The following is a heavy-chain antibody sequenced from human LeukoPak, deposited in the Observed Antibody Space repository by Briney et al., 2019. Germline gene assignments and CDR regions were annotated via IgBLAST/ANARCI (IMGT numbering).Heavy chain of an antibody. D-gene: IGHD2-2*01. CDR3: AKGKDIVVVPAAMPTWFDP. J-gene: IGHJ5*02. CDR2: IIPIFGTA. V-gene: IGHV1-69*05. Sequence: SVKVSCKASGGTFSSYAISWVRQAPGQGLEWMGGIIPIFGTANYAQKFQGRVTITTDESTSTASMELSSLRSEDTAVYYCAKGKDIVVVPAAMPTWFDPWGQGTLVTVSS. CDR1: GGTFSSYA.